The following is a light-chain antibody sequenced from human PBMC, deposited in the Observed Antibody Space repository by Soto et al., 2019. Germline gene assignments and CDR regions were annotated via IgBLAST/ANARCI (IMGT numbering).Light chain of an antibody. V-gene: IGKV3-20*01. Sequence: EFVLTQSPGTLSLSPCEGATLSCRASQTVRNNYLAWYQQKPGQAPRLLIYDASSRATGIPDRFSGGGSGTDFTLTISRLEPEDFAVYYCQQFSSYPLTFGGGTKVDI. CDR2: DAS. J-gene: IGKJ4*01. CDR3: QQFSSYPLT. CDR1: QTVRNNY.